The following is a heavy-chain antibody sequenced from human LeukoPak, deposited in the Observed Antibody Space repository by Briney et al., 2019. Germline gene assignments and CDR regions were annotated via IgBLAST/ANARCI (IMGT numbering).Heavy chain of an antibody. V-gene: IGHV1-69*04. CDR1: GGTFSSYA. CDR3: ARTLSYLNWNDRGDWFDP. J-gene: IGHJ5*02. CDR2: IIPILGIA. D-gene: IGHD1-1*01. Sequence: GASVKVSCKASGGTFSSYAISWVRQAPGQGLAWMGRIIPILGIANYAQKFQGRVTITADKSTSTAYMELSSLRSEDTAVYYCARTLSYLNWNDRGDWFDPWGQRTLVTVSS.